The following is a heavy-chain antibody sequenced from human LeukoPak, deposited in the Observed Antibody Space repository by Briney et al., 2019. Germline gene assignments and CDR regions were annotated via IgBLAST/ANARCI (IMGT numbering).Heavy chain of an antibody. Sequence: PGGSLRLSCAASEFTFSSYSMNWVRQAPGKGLEWVSYITNSGNSKSYADSVKGRFTISRDNTKNSLYLQMNGLRAEDTAVYYCARNYYDSSGYPPFDYWGQGTLVTVSS. CDR1: EFTFSSYS. D-gene: IGHD3-22*01. J-gene: IGHJ4*02. CDR3: ARNYYDSSGYPPFDY. CDR2: ITNSGNSK. V-gene: IGHV3-48*01.